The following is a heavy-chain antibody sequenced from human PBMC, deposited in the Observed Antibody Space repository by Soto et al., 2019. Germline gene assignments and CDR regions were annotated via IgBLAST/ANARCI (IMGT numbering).Heavy chain of an antibody. V-gene: IGHV3-43*01. CDR2: ITWDAGSA. Sequence: GSLRLSCAGSGFTFDDHTMHWVRQAPGKGLEWVSLITWDAGSAFYADSVRGRFTISRGNSKNSLYLQMNSLRTEDSALYYCAKEKDRIFDYWGRGTPVTVSS. J-gene: IGHJ4*02. CDR3: AKEKDRIFDY. CDR1: GFTFDDHT.